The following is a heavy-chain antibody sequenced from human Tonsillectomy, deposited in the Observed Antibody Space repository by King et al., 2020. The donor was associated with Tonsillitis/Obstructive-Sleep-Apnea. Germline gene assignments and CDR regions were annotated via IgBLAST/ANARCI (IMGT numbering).Heavy chain of an antibody. CDR3: GRDYCSTTSCYARYFDS. V-gene: IGHV1-18*01. CDR2: ISAYNGNT. CDR1: GYTFTSYG. D-gene: IGHD2-2*01. Sequence: QLVQSGAEVKKPGASVKVSCKASGYTFTSYGISWVRQAPGQGLEWMGWISAYNGNTNYAQKLQGRVTMTTDTSTNTANMELRSLRSDDTAVYYCGRDYCSTTSCYARYFDSWGQGTLVTVSS. J-gene: IGHJ4*02.